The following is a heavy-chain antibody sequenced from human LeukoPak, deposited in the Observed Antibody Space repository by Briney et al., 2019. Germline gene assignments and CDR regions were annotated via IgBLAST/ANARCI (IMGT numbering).Heavy chain of an antibody. CDR1: GFTVSTNY. CDR2: IYSGGST. V-gene: IGHV3-53*01. J-gene: IGHJ4*02. CDR3: ARGRGTYYFDY. Sequence: PGGSLRLSCAASGFTVSTNYMSGGRQAPGKGLEGGSVIYSGGSTYYADSVNGRFTISRDNSKNTLYLQMNSLRAEDTAVYYCARGRGTYYFDYWGQGTLVTVSS. D-gene: IGHD3-10*01.